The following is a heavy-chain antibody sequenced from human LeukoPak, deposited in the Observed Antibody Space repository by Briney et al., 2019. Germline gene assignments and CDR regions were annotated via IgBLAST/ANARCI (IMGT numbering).Heavy chain of an antibody. CDR2: INPNSGGT. J-gene: IGHJ4*02. V-gene: IGHV1-2*02. Sequence: VASVKVSCKASGYTFTGYYMHWVRQAPGQGLEWMGWINPNSGGTNYAQKFQGRVTMTRDTSISTAYVELSRLRSDDTAVCYCARAPPAAMGGYFDYWGQGTLVTVSS. D-gene: IGHD2-2*01. CDR3: ARAPPAAMGGYFDY. CDR1: GYTFTGYY.